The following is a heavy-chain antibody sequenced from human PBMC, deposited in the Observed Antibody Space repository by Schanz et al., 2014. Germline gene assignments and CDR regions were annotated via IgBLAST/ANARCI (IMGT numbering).Heavy chain of an antibody. J-gene: IGHJ4*02. Sequence: QLQLVQSGAEVKKPGSSVKVSCKLSGGTFSSYTISWMRQAPGQGLEWMGKIIPVLNIATYAQRFQGRVTITADKSSDTAYMELSSLRSEDTAVYYCARGYGDSPTDFWGQGTLVTVSS. CDR1: GGTFSSYT. CDR3: ARGYGDSPTDF. CDR2: IIPVLNIA. D-gene: IGHD4-17*01. V-gene: IGHV1-69*02.